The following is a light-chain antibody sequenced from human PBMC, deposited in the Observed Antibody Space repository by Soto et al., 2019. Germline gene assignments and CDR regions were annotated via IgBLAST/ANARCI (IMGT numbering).Light chain of an antibody. V-gene: IGKV3-15*01. J-gene: IGKJ1*01. Sequence: EIVMTQSPATLSVSPGERATLSCRASQSVSSNLAWYQQKPGQAPRLLIYGASTRATGIPARFSGSGSGTEFTLTISSLQSEDSAVYYCQQYNNWTFGQGTKVEIK. CDR1: QSVSSN. CDR2: GAS. CDR3: QQYNNWT.